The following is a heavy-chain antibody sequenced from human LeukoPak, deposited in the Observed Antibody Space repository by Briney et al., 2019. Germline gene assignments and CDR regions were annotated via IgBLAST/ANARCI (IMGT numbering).Heavy chain of an antibody. J-gene: IGHJ4*02. CDR3: AKDYPGGIAAADH. D-gene: IGHD6-13*01. V-gene: IGHV3-9*01. CDR1: GFTFDDYA. Sequence: GGSLRLSCAASGFTFDDYAMHWVRQAPGKGLEWVSGISWNSGSIGYADSVKGRFTISRDNAKNSLYLQMNSLRAEDTALYYCAKDYPGGIAAADHWGQGTLVTVSS. CDR2: ISWNSGSI.